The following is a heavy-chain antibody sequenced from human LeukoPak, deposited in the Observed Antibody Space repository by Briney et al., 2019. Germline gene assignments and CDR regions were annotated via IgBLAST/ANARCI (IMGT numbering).Heavy chain of an antibody. J-gene: IGHJ4*02. Sequence: GGSLRLSCVPSGITFSNSALSWVRQAPGKGLEWVSTITKSGDQTYYADSVKGRFTISRDNSKNTLYLQMNSLRAEDTAVYYCAKATGTFYYFDYWGQGTLVTVSS. CDR3: AKATGTFYYFDY. V-gene: IGHV3-23*01. D-gene: IGHD1-1*01. CDR2: ITKSGDQT. CDR1: GITFSNSA.